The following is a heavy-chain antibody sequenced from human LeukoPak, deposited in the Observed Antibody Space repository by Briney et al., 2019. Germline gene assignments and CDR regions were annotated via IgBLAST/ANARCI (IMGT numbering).Heavy chain of an antibody. J-gene: IGHJ4*02. D-gene: IGHD2-2*01. CDR2: IYSGGST. Sequence: PGGSLRLSCAASGFTVSSNYMSWVRQAPGKGLEWVSVIYSGGSTYYADSVKGRFTISRDNSKNTLYLQMNSLRAEDTAVYYCARDPEYQLTLDYWGQGTLVTVSS. CDR1: GFTVSSNY. CDR3: ARDPEYQLTLDY. V-gene: IGHV3-53*01.